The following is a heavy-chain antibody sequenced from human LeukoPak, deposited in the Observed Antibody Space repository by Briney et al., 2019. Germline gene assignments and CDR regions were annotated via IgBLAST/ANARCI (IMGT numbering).Heavy chain of an antibody. CDR3: ARGVVNFDY. Sequence: SETLSLTCTVSGDSISSYYWSWIRQPPGKGLEWIGFIYNSGTTNSNPSLKSRVTISVDTSKNQFSLKLSSVTAADTAVYYCARGVVNFDYWGQGTLVTVSS. V-gene: IGHV4-59*08. CDR1: GDSISSYY. J-gene: IGHJ4*02. CDR2: IYNSGTT. D-gene: IGHD3-3*01.